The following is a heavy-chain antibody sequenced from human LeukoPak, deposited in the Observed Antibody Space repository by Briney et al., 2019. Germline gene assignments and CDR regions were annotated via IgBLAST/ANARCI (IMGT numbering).Heavy chain of an antibody. V-gene: IGHV3-33*01. J-gene: IGHJ3*02. D-gene: IGHD5/OR15-5a*01. Sequence: PGRSLRLSCAASGFTFSSYGMHWVRQAPGKGLEWVAIIWYDGTNKYYADSVKGRFTISRDNSKNTLYLQMNSLRAEDTAEYYCARSKGSTINAFDIWGQGTMVTVSS. CDR2: IWYDGTNK. CDR1: GFTFSSYG. CDR3: ARSKGSTINAFDI.